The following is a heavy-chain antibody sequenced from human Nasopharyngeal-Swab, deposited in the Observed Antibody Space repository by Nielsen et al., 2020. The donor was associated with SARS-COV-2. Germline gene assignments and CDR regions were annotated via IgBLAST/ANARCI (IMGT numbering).Heavy chain of an antibody. CDR2: IDTDGSTT. CDR1: GFTFSRYW. J-gene: IGHJ5*02. V-gene: IGHV3-74*01. Sequence: GESLKLSCAASGFTFSRYWMHWVRQVPGKGLVWVSRIDTDGSTTDHADSVKGRFTISRDNAKNTLYLQMHNLRAEDTALYYCARDVAGADSAWGQGTLVTVSS. D-gene: IGHD2-21*01. CDR3: ARDVAGADSA.